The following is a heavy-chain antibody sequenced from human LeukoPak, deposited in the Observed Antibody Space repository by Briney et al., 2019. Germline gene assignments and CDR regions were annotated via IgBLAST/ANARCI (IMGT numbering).Heavy chain of an antibody. Sequence: GGSLRLSCAASGFTFSSYSMNWVRQAPGKGLEWVSSISSSSSYIYYADSVKGRFTISRDNAKNSLYLQMNSLRAEDTAVYYCARDEVVVAAELGYWGQGTLVTVSS. J-gene: IGHJ4*02. D-gene: IGHD2-15*01. V-gene: IGHV3-21*01. CDR1: GFTFSSYS. CDR2: ISSSSSYI. CDR3: ARDEVVVAAELGY.